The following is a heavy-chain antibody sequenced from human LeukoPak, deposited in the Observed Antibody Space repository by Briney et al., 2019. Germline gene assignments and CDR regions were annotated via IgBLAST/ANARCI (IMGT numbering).Heavy chain of an antibody. J-gene: IGHJ4*02. V-gene: IGHV1-2*02. D-gene: IGHD3-10*01. CDR1: GYTFTGYY. CDR2: INPNSGGT. CDR3: ARDLDGFGESLSYFDY. Sequence: ASVKVSCKASGYTFTGYYMHWVRQAPGQGLEWMGWINPNSGGTNYAQKFQGRVTMTRDTSISTAYMELSRLRSDDTAVYYCARDLDGFGESLSYFDYWGQGTLVTVSS.